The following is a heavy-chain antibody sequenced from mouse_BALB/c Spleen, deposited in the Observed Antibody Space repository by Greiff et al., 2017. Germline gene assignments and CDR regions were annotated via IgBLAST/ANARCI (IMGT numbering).Heavy chain of an antibody. V-gene: IGHV5-6-4*01. CDR2: ISSGGSYT. D-gene: IGHD2-3*01. J-gene: IGHJ4*01. CDR3: TRDEGYDGYYAMDY. Sequence: DVMLVESGGGLVKPGGSLKLSCAASGFTFSSYTMSWVRQTPEKRLEWVATISSGGSYTYYPDSVKGRFTISRDNAKNTLYLQMSSLKSEDTAMYYCTRDEGYDGYYAMDYWGQGTSVTVSS. CDR1: GFTFSSYT.